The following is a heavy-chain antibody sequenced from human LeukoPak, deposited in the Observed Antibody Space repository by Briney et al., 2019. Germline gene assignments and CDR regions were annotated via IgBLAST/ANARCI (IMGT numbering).Heavy chain of an antibody. V-gene: IGHV4-59*01. CDR3: ASAPDYYYYGMDV. CDR2: IYYSGST. CDR1: GGSISSYY. Sequence: SETLPLTCTVSGGSISSYYWSWIRQPPGKGLEWIGYIYYSGSTNYNPSLKSRVTISVDTSKNQFSLELSSVTAADTAVYYCASAPDYYYYGMDVWGQGTTVTVSS. J-gene: IGHJ6*02.